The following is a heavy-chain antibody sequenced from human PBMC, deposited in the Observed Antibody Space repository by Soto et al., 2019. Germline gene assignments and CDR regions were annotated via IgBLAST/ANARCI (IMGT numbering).Heavy chain of an antibody. Sequence: EVQLVESGGGLIQPGGSLRLSCAASGISVSHKYINWVRQAPGKGLEWVSVSDSCGSAYYADSVKGRFFSSRDSSKNTLNLRMNSLRPEATAVYYCAVDGSSNSCESENFRRRGRRGFGRDVWGRGTTVTVSS. D-gene: IGHD2-2*01. V-gene: IGHV3-66*03. CDR1: GISVSHKY. J-gene: IGHJ6*02. CDR3: AVDGSSNSCESENFRRRGRRGFGRDV. CDR2: SDSCGSA.